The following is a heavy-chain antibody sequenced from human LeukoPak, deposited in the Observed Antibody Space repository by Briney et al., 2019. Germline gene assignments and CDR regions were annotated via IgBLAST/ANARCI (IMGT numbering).Heavy chain of an antibody. CDR2: IYYSGST. CDR1: GGSISSYY. Sequence: PSETLSLTCTVSGGSISSYYWSWIRQPPGKGLEGIGYIYYSGSTNYNPSLKSRVTISVDTSKNQFSLKLSSVTAADTAVYYCARDYHDSSGSTINYWYFDLWGRGTLVTVSS. CDR3: ARDYHDSSGSTINYWYFDL. V-gene: IGHV4-59*01. D-gene: IGHD3-22*01. J-gene: IGHJ2*01.